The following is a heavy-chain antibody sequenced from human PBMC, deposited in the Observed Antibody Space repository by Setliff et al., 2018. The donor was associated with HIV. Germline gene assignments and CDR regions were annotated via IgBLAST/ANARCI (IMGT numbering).Heavy chain of an antibody. CDR3: ARDPHIVATDGYMDV. CDR1: GYTFTSYG. CDR2: ISAYNGNT. J-gene: IGHJ6*03. V-gene: IGHV1-18*01. D-gene: IGHD5-12*01. Sequence: ASVKVSCKASGYTFTSYGISWVRQAPGQGLEWMGWISAYNGNTNYAQKLQGRVTMTTDTSTSTAYMELRSLRSDDTAVYYCARDPHIVATDGYMDVWGQGTTVTVSS.